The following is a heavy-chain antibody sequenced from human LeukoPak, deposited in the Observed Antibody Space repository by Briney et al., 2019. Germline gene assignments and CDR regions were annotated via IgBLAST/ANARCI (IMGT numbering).Heavy chain of an antibody. D-gene: IGHD3-10*01. V-gene: IGHV3-30*03. Sequence: GRSLRLSCAASRFTFSTYGVHWVRQAPGKGLEWVAVISSDGSYKYYADSVKGRFTISRDNSKNTLYLQMNSLRVEDTAVYYCARRGSTMVRGVIMGPDYWGQGTLVTVSS. J-gene: IGHJ4*02. CDR1: RFTFSTYG. CDR3: ARRGSTMVRGVIMGPDY. CDR2: ISSDGSYK.